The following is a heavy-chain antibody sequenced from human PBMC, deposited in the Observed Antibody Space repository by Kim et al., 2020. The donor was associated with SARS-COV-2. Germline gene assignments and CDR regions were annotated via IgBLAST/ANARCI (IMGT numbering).Heavy chain of an antibody. Sequence: GGSLRLSCEMSGFKFERFAVHWVRQPPGKGLEWVSGLSLDSDRIGYADSVKGRFTVSRDKAKDTLYLQMDSLSIEDTAFYYCTRDLFPGGAVYWGEGTLVTVSS. V-gene: IGHV3-9*01. J-gene: IGHJ4*02. CDR1: GFKFERFA. CDR2: LSLDSDRI. CDR3: TRDLFPGGAVY. D-gene: IGHD3-10*01.